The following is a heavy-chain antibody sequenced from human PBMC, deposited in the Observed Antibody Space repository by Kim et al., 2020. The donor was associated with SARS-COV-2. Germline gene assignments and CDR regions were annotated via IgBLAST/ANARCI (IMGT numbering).Heavy chain of an antibody. Sequence: GGSLRLSCAASGFTFSSYAMNWVRQAPGKGLEWVSALSGSGGTTYYADSVKGRFTISRDNSKNTLYLQMNSLRAEDTALYYCAKYKDSSGYQRGYIDYWGQGTLVTVSS. CDR3: AKYKDSSGYQRGYIDY. V-gene: IGHV3-23*01. J-gene: IGHJ4*02. CDR1: GFTFSSYA. D-gene: IGHD3-22*01. CDR2: LSGSGGTT.